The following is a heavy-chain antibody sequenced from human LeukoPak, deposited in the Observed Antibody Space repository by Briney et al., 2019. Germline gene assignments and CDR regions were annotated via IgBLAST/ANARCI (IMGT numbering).Heavy chain of an antibody. J-gene: IGHJ4*02. CDR3: ARIPDFWSGYGY. Sequence: SETLSLTCAVYGGSFSGYYWSWIRQPPGKGLEWIGGINHSGSTNYNPSLKSRVTISVDTSKNQFSLKLSSVTAADTAVYYCARIPDFWSGYGYWGQGTLVTVSS. CDR2: INHSGST. D-gene: IGHD3-3*01. V-gene: IGHV4-34*01. CDR1: GGSFSGYY.